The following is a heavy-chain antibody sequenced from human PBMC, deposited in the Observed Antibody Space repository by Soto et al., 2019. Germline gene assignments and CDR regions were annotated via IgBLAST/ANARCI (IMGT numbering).Heavy chain of an antibody. D-gene: IGHD3-22*01. CDR2: IYYSGST. CDR1: GGSISSGGYY. J-gene: IGHJ3*02. CDR3: ARDDYYDSSFDI. Sequence: SETLSLTCTVSGGSISSGGYYWSWIRQHPGKGLEWIGYIYYSGSTYYNPSLKSRVTISVDTSKNQFSLKLSSVTAADTAVYYCARDDYYDSSFDIWGQGTMVTVSS. V-gene: IGHV4-31*03.